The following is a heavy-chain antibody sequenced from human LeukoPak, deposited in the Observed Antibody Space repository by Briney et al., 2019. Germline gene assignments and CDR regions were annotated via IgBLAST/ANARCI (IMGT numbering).Heavy chain of an antibody. D-gene: IGHD1-26*01. CDR2: IWYDGSNK. V-gene: IGHV3-33*01. Sequence: PGGSLRLSCAASGFTFSSYGMHWVRQAPGKGLEWVAVIWYDGSNKYYADSVKGRFTISRDNSKNTLYLQMNSLRAEDTAVYYCARDTPDGSIDYWGQGTLVTVSS. J-gene: IGHJ4*02. CDR1: GFTFSSYG. CDR3: ARDTPDGSIDY.